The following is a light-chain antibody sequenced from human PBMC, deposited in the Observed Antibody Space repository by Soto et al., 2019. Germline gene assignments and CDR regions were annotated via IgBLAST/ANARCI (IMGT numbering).Light chain of an antibody. CDR3: QHRSNWPPFT. Sequence: EIVLTQSPATLSLSPGERATLSCRASQSVSSYLAWYQQRPGQAPRLLIYDASNRATGIPARFSGSGSGTDFTLTISSLEPADFAVYYCQHRSNWPPFTFGPGTKVDIK. CDR1: QSVSSY. J-gene: IGKJ3*01. CDR2: DAS. V-gene: IGKV3-11*01.